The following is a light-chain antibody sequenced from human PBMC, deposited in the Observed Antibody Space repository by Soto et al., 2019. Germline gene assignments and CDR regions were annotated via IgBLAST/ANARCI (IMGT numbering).Light chain of an antibody. J-gene: IGLJ1*01. V-gene: IGLV2-11*01. CDR2: DVT. Sequence: QSVLTQPHSVSGSPGQSVTISCTGTSSDVGGYSYVSWYQQHPGKAPQLIIYDVTERPSGVPDRFSGSKSGNTASLTISGLQAEDEADYYCCSYTGSNSYVFGIGTKVTVL. CDR1: SSDVGGYSY. CDR3: CSYTGSNSYV.